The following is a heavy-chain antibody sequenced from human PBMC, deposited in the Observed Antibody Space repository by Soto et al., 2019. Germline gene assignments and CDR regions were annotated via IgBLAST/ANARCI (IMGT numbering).Heavy chain of an antibody. CDR2: VWYDGSNE. V-gene: IGHV3-33*01. Sequence: QVQLVESGGGVVQPGRSLRLSCAASGFTFSNYGIHWVRQAPGKGLEWVAVVWYDGSNEYYAASVKGRFTISRDNSKNTLYLQMNSLRAEDTAVYYCARDLTGPHYYYGMDVWGQGTTVTVSS. CDR3: ARDLTGPHYYYGMDV. J-gene: IGHJ6*02. CDR1: GFTFSNYG.